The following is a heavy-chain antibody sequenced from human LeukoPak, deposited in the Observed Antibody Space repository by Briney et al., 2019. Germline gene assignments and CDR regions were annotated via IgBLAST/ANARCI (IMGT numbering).Heavy chain of an antibody. CDR2: ISYDGSNK. J-gene: IGHJ4*02. CDR1: GFTFSSYG. V-gene: IGHV3-30*18. CDR3: AKDNLPY. Sequence: PGGSLRLSCAASGFTFSSYGMHWVRQAPGKGLEWVAVISYDGSNKYYADSVKGRFTTSRDNSKNTLYLQMNSLRAEDTAVYYCAKDNLPYWGQGTLVTVSS.